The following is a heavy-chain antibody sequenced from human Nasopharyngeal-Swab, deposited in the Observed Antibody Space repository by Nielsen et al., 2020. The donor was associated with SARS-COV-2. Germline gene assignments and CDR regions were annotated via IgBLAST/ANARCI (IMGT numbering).Heavy chain of an antibody. J-gene: IGHJ4*02. CDR3: ARSKKAPFDH. Sequence: WIRQPPGKGLEWIGEINHSGSANYNPSLKSRVTISVDTSKNQFSLKLSSVTAADTAVYYCARSKKAPFDHWGQGTLVTVSS. V-gene: IGHV4-34*01. CDR2: INHSGSA.